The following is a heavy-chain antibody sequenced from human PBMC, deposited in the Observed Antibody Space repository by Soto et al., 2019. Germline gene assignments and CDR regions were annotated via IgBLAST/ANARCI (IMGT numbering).Heavy chain of an antibody. J-gene: IGHJ4*02. V-gene: IGHV1-69*06. CDR3: ASFCSSTSCYTGDFDY. Sequence: SVKVSCKASGGTFSSYAISWVRQAPGQGLEWMGGIIPIFGTANYAQKFQGRVTITADKSTSTAYMELSSLRSEDTAVYYCASFCSSTSCYTGDFDYWGQGTLVTVSS. D-gene: IGHD2-2*02. CDR2: IIPIFGTA. CDR1: GGTFSSYA.